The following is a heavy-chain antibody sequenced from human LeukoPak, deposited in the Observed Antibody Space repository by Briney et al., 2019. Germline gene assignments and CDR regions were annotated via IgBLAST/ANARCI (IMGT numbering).Heavy chain of an antibody. Sequence: GSLRLSCAASGFTFSSYWMSWVRQAPGKGLEWVANIKQDGSEKYYVDSVKGRFTISRDNAKNSLYLQMNSLRAEDTAVYYCARAQGYSSGWVYLDYWGQGTLVTVSS. V-gene: IGHV3-7*01. CDR3: ARAQGYSSGWVYLDY. D-gene: IGHD6-19*01. CDR1: GFTFSSYW. J-gene: IGHJ4*02. CDR2: IKQDGSEK.